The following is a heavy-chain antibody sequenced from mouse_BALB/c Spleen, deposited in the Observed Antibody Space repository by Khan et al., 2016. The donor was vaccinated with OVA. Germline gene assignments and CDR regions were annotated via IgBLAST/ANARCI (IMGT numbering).Heavy chain of an antibody. J-gene: IGHJ3*01. D-gene: IGHD1-1*01. CDR1: GYTFTSYW. CDR2: INPSTGYS. Sequence: QVQLKQSGAELAKPGASVKMSCKASGYTFTSYWMHWVKQRPGQGLEWIGYINPSTGYSEYNQKFKDKATLTADKSSSTAYMQLSSLTSDDSAVYYCAIHGCSSAWFAYWGQGTLVTVSA. V-gene: IGHV1-7*01. CDR3: AIHGCSSAWFAY.